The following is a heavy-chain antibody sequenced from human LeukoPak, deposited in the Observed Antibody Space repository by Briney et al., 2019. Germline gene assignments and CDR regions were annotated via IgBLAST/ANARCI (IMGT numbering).Heavy chain of an antibody. CDR3: AKARWEPNFDY. V-gene: IGHV3-43*02. D-gene: IGHD1-26*01. Sequence: GGSLRLSCAASGFTFDDYAMHWVRQGPGKSLEWVSLINENGDIAYYGDSVRGRFTVSRDNAKNSLYLQMNSLTTEDTALYYCAKARWEPNFDYWGQGTLITVSS. J-gene: IGHJ4*02. CDR1: GFTFDDYA. CDR2: INENGDIA.